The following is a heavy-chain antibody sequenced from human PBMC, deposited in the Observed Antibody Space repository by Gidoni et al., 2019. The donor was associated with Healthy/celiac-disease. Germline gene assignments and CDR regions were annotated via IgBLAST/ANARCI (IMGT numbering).Heavy chain of an antibody. V-gene: IGHV1-69*04. CDR1: GGPFSSYA. CDR3: ASGRTDFWSGYYTHFDY. D-gene: IGHD3-3*01. CDR2: IIPILGIA. J-gene: IGHJ4*02. Sequence: QVQLVQSGAEVKKPVSSVKVSCKASGGPFSSYAISWVRQAPGQGLEWMGRIIPILGIANYAQKFQGRVTITADKSTSTAYMELSSLRSEDTAVYYCASGRTDFWSGYYTHFDYWGQGTLVTVSS.